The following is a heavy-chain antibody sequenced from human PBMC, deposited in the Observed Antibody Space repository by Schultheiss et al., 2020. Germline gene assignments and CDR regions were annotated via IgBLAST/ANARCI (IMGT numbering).Heavy chain of an antibody. CDR3: AREEARIFDP. CDR1: GGSISSGGYY. Sequence: SETLSLTCTVSGGSISSGGYYWSWIRQHPVKGLEWIGYIYYSGSTYYNPSLKSRVTISVDTSKNQFSLKLSSVTAADTAVYYCAREEARIFDPWGQGTLVTVTS. J-gene: IGHJ5*02. CDR2: IYYSGST. V-gene: IGHV4-31*03. D-gene: IGHD2-15*01.